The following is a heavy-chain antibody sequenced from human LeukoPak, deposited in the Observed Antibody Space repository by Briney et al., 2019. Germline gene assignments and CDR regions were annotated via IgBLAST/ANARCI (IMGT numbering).Heavy chain of an antibody. CDR1: GFTFSSYG. D-gene: IGHD6-6*01. CDR2: IGYDGSNK. V-gene: IGHV3-30*02. CDR3: ARGEWSSSPFDF. J-gene: IGHJ4*02. Sequence: GGSLRLSCAASGFTFSSYGMYWVRQAPGKGLEWVAFIGYDGSNKYYADSVKGRFTISRDNSKNTLYLQMNSLRAEDTAVYYCARGEWSSSPFDFWGQGTLVTVSS.